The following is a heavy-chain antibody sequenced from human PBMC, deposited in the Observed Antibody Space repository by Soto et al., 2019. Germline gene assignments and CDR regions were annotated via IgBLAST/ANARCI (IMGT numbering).Heavy chain of an antibody. J-gene: IGHJ4*02. V-gene: IGHV2-5*02. CDR2: IYWDDDK. Sequence: QITLKESGPTLVKPTQTLTLTCNVSGVSLSTSGVGVGWIRQPPGKALEWLALIYWDDDKRSSPSLKSRLTITTDTSKNQVVLTMTHMAPVDTATYYCAHMRAAKFDYWGQGTLVTVSS. D-gene: IGHD2-15*01. CDR1: GVSLSTSGVG. CDR3: AHMRAAKFDY.